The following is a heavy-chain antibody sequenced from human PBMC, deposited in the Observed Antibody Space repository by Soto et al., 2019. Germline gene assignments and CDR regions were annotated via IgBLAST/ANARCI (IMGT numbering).Heavy chain of an antibody. CDR1: GGTFSSYA. D-gene: IGHD3-10*01. CDR3: ARVSSRPPFFGSGGGVFHY. CDR2: IIPIFGTA. J-gene: IGHJ4*02. Sequence: QVQLVQSGAEVKKPGSSVKVSCKASGGTFSSYAISWVRQAPGQGLEWMGGIIPIFGTANYAQKFQGRVTITADESTSTAYRERSTLRSEDTAVYYCARVSSRPPFFGSGGGVFHYWGQGTLVTASS. V-gene: IGHV1-69*01.